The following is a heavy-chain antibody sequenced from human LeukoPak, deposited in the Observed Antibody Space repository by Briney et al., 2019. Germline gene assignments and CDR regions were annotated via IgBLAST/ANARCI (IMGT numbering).Heavy chain of an antibody. CDR3: VIVDTTMVADYCTDV. CDR2: IRNAWGST. Sequence: GGSQGLSCSASGFTFSRYFMHWVRQAQGKGLEYVSAIRNAWGSTFYADSVKRRFTISRDNSKNILYLQMSSLRAEDTAVYYCVIVDTTMVADYCTDVWGQGTTVTVSS. CDR1: GFTFSRYF. J-gene: IGHJ6*02. D-gene: IGHD5-18*01. V-gene: IGHV3-64D*08.